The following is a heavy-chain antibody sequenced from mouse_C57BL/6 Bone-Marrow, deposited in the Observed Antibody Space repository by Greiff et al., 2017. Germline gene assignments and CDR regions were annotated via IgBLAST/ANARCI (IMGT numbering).Heavy chain of an antibody. CDR3: TTPVWLRRFDY. CDR2: IDPEDGDT. D-gene: IGHD2-2*01. J-gene: IGHJ2*01. V-gene: IGHV14-1*01. CDR1: GFNIKDYY. Sequence: EVQLQQSGAELVRPGASVKLSCTASGFNIKDYYMHWVKQRPEQGLEWIVRIDPEDGDTEYAPKFQGKATMTADTSSNTAYLQLSSLTSEDTAVYCCTTPVWLRRFDYWGQGTTLTVSS.